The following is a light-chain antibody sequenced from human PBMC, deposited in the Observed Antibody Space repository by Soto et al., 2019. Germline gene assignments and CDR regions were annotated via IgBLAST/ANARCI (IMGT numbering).Light chain of an antibody. Sequence: DIVMTQTPLSSPVTLGQPASISCRSSQGLVHSDGNTYLSWLQQRPGQPPRLLIYEISNRFSGVPDRFSGSGAGTDFTLKISRVEAEDVGIYYCMQAIQFPYTFGQGTKLEIK. CDR1: QGLVHSDGNTY. V-gene: IGKV2-24*01. CDR2: EIS. CDR3: MQAIQFPYT. J-gene: IGKJ2*01.